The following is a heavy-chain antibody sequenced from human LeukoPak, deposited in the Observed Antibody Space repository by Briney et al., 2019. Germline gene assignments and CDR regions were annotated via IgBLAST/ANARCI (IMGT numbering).Heavy chain of an antibody. CDR2: ISGSGGST. CDR1: GFTFSSYA. J-gene: IGHJ4*02. Sequence: PGGSLRLSCAASGFTFSSYAMSWVRQAPGKGLEWVSAISGSGGSTYYADSVKGRLTISRDNSKNTLYLQMNSLRAEDTAVYYCARARYCSSTSCYIDYWGQGTLVTVSS. D-gene: IGHD2-2*02. V-gene: IGHV3-23*01. CDR3: ARARYCSSTSCYIDY.